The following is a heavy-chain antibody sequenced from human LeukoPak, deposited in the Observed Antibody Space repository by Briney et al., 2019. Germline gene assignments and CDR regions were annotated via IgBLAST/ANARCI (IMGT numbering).Heavy chain of an antibody. V-gene: IGHV1-8*01. CDR1: GYTFTSYD. J-gene: IGHJ4*02. CDR2: MNPNSGNT. Sequence: ASVKVSCKASGYTFTSYDINWVRQATGQGLEWMGWMNPNSGNTGYAQKFQGRVTMTRNTSISTAYMELSSLRSEDTAVYYCARGYGDYSSGYYYVAMRDYWGQGTLVTVSS. D-gene: IGHD3-22*01. CDR3: ARGYGDYSSGYYYVAMRDY.